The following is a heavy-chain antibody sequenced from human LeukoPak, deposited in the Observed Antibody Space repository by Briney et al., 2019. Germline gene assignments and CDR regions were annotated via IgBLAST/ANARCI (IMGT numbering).Heavy chain of an antibody. V-gene: IGHV3-9*01. D-gene: IGHD6-19*01. CDR1: GFTFDDYA. Sequence: GGSLRLSCAASGFTFDDYAMHWVRQAPGKGLEWVSGISWNSGSIGYADSVKGRFTISRDNAKNSLYLQMNSLRAEDTAFYYCAKDLGAGVAGKGSIYYFDYWGREPWSPSPQ. J-gene: IGHJ4*02. CDR3: AKDLGAGVAGKGSIYYFDY. CDR2: ISWNSGSI.